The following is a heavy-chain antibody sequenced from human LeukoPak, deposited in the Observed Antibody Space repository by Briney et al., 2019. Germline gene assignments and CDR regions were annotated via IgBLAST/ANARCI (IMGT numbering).Heavy chain of an antibody. CDR3: ARDNEIVVVPAAINFDY. D-gene: IGHD2-2*01. CDR1: GFTFSSYG. Sequence: GSLRLSCAASGFTFSSYGMHWVRQAPGKGLEWVAVIWYDGSNKYYADSVKGRFTISRDNSKNTLYLQMNSLRAEDTAVYYCARDNEIVVVPAAINFDYWGQGTLVTVSS. V-gene: IGHV3-33*01. CDR2: IWYDGSNK. J-gene: IGHJ4*02.